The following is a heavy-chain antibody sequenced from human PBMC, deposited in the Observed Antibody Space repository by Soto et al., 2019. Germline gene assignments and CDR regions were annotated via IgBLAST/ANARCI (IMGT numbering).Heavy chain of an antibody. V-gene: IGHV6-1*01. CDR1: GDSVSSDTAA. Sequence: PSQTLSLTCAISGDSVSSDTAACYWFRQSQSRGYEWLGRTYYRSKCYNDYAVSVKSRVTLNPVTSKNQFSLQLNSLTPEDTAVYYCARAKEYTSSSGMDVWGQGITVTVSS. CDR2: TYYRSKCYN. D-gene: IGHD6-6*01. J-gene: IGHJ6*02. CDR3: ARAKEYTSSSGMDV.